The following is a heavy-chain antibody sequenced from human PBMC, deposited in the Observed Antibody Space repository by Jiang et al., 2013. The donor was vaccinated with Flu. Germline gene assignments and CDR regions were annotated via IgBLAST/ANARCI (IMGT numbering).Heavy chain of an antibody. D-gene: IGHD3-22*01. CDR2: INHSGST. CDR1: GGSFSGYY. J-gene: IGHJ2*01. CDR3: ARGRKYYYDSSRWYFDL. Sequence: LLKPSETLSLTCAVYGGSFSGYYWSWIRQPPGKGLEWIGEINHSGSTNYNPSLKSRVTISVDTSKNQFSLKLSSVTAADTAVYYCARGRKYYYDSSRWYFDLWGRGTLVTVSS. V-gene: IGHV4-34*01.